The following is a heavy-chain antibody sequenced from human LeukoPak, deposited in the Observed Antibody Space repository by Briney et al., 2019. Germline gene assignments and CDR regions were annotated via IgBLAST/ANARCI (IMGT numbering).Heavy chain of an antibody. V-gene: IGHV1-2*02. CDR3: ARALLWFGEPSHIDY. D-gene: IGHD3-10*01. J-gene: IGHJ4*02. CDR1: GYTFTGYY. CDR2: INPNSGAT. Sequence: ASVTVSCKASGYTFTGYYMHWVRQAPGQGLEWMGWINPNSGATNSAQKFQGRVTMTRDTSISTAYMDLSSLRSDDTAVYYCARALLWFGEPSHIDYWGQGTLVTASS.